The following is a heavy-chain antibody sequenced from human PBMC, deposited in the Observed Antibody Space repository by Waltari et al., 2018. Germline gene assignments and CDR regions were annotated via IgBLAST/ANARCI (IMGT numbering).Heavy chain of an antibody. J-gene: IGHJ5*02. CDR2: ISRNRNTV. V-gene: IGHV3-48*01. Sequence: EVQLVESGGGLVQPGGSLRLSCAASGFTFNSYDMNWVRQAPGKGLEWVSHISRNRNTVYYADSVRGRFTISRDNGQNSLYLQMNNLSAADTAVYYCARELRVGWFDPWGQGTLVTVSS. CDR3: ARELRVGWFDP. CDR1: GFTFNSYD. D-gene: IGHD4-17*01.